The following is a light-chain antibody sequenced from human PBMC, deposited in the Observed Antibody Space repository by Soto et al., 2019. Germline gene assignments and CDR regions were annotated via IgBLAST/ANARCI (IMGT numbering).Light chain of an antibody. CDR3: SSYTSSSTLEV. J-gene: IGLJ3*02. CDR1: SSDGGGYNY. Sequence: QSALTQPASVSGSPGQSITISCTGTSSDGGGYNYVSWYQQHPGKAPKLMIYEVSNRPSGVSNRFSGSKSGNTASLTISGLQAEDEADYYCSSYTSSSTLEVFGGGTKVTVL. CDR2: EVS. V-gene: IGLV2-14*01.